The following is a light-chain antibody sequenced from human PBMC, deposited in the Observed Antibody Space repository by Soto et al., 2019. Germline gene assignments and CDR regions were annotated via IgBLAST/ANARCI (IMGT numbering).Light chain of an antibody. CDR3: QQRNDWGS. CDR1: QSVGAQ. J-gene: IGKJ4*01. Sequence: EVVLTQYPATLSLSPGERATLSCRASQSVGAQFAWYQQKPGQSPRLLIYGASNRASGISARFSGSGSGTDFTLTIASLEHEDSAVYYWQQRNDWGSFGGGTRVEIK. CDR2: GAS. V-gene: IGKV3-11*01.